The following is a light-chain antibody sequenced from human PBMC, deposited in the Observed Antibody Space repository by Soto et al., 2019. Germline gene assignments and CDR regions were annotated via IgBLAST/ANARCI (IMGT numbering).Light chain of an antibody. V-gene: IGKV3-20*01. CDR1: QSVSTSQ. Sequence: EIELTKSPCTLSLSPGERATLSCRASQSVSTSQLAWYQQKPGQAPRLLIFGASSRATGIPDRFRGSGSGTDFTLTISRLEPEDFAVYYCQQYGSSPRTFGQGTKVDIK. J-gene: IGKJ1*01. CDR2: GAS. CDR3: QQYGSSPRT.